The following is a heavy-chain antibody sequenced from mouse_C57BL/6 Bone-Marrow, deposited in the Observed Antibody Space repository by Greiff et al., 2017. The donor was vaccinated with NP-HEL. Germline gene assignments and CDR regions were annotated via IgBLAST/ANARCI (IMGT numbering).Heavy chain of an antibody. V-gene: IGHV5-15*01. CDR2: ISNLAYSI. Sequence: VQLKESGGGLVQPGGSLKLSCAASGFTFSDYGMAWVRQAPRKGPEWVAFISNLAYSIYYADTVTGRFTISRENAKNTLYLEMSSLRSEDTAMYYCARHYYGSSYRYFDVWGTGTTVTVSS. CDR1: GFTFSDYG. J-gene: IGHJ1*03. D-gene: IGHD1-1*01. CDR3: ARHYYGSSYRYFDV.